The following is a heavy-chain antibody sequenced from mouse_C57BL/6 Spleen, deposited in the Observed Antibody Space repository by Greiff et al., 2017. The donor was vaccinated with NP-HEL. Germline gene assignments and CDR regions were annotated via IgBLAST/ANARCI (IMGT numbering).Heavy chain of an antibody. D-gene: IGHD2-4*01. V-gene: IGHV1-82*01. J-gene: IGHJ4*01. Sequence: QVQLQQSGPELVKPGASVKISCKASGHAFSSSWMNWVKQRPGKGLEWIGRIYPGDGDTNYNGKFKGKATLTADKSSSTAYMQLSSLTSEDSAVYFCANDYEDAMDYWGQGTSVTVSS. CDR2: IYPGDGDT. CDR3: ANDYEDAMDY. CDR1: GHAFSSSW.